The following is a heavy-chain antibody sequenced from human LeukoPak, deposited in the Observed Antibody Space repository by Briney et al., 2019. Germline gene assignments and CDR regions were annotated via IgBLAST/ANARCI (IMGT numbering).Heavy chain of an antibody. V-gene: IGHV1-69*13. CDR3: ARSDYDYVWGSYRHIDY. CDR1: GGTFSSYT. CDR2: IIPIFGTA. Sequence: SVKVSCKASGGTFSSYTISWVRQAPGQGLEWMGGIIPIFGTANCAQKFQGRVTITADESTSTAYMELSSLRSEDTAVYYCARSDYDYVWGSYRHIDYWGQGTLSPSPQ. J-gene: IGHJ4*02. D-gene: IGHD3-16*02.